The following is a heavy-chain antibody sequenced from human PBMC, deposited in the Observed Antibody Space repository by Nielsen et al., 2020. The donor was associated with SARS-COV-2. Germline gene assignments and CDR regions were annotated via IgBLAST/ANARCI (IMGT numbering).Heavy chain of an antibody. CDR1: GFTVSSNY. CDR3: AKINDDAFDI. CDR2: ISWNSGSI. J-gene: IGHJ3*02. V-gene: IGHV3-9*01. Sequence: SLKISCAASGFTVSSNYMSWVRQAPGKGLEWVSGISWNSGSIGYADSVKGRFTISRDNAKNSLYLQMNSLRAEDTALYYCAKINDDAFDIWGQGTMVTVSS.